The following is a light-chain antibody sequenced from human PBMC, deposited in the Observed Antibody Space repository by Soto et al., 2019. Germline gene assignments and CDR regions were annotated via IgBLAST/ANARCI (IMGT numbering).Light chain of an antibody. CDR2: SDN. J-gene: IGLJ2*01. CDR1: SSNIGSNP. Sequence: QSVLTQPPSASGTPGQRVTISCSGSSSNIGSNPVNWYQHLPGTAPKLVIYSDNQRPSGVPDRFSGSRSGTSASLAISGLQSEDEADYYCAAWDDSLNGVVFGGGTKLTVL. V-gene: IGLV1-44*01. CDR3: AAWDDSLNGVV.